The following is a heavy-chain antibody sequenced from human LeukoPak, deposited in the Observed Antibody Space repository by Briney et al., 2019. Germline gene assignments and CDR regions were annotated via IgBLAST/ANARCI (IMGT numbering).Heavy chain of an antibody. CDR2: IYYSGST. CDR1: GGSISSGGYY. D-gene: IGHD2-15*01. J-gene: IGHJ6*02. V-gene: IGHV4-31*03. Sequence: SSETLSLTCTVSGGSISSGGYYWSWIRQHPGKGLEWIGYIYYSGSTYYNPSLKSRVTISVDTSKNQFSLKLSSVTAADTAVYYCASLRYCSGGSCYWDYYYGMDVWGQGTTVTVSS. CDR3: ASLRYCSGGSCYWDYYYGMDV.